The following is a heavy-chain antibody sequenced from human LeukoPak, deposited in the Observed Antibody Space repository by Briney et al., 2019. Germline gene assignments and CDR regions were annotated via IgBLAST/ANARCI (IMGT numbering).Heavy chain of an antibody. Sequence: SQTLSLTCTVSGGSISSGDYYWSWIRQPPGKGLEWIGYIYYSGSTYYDPSLKSRITISVDTSKNQFSLKLSSVTAADTAVYYCARSRFRVSETYSHWFDPWGQGTLVTVSS. D-gene: IGHD3-10*01. V-gene: IGHV4-30-4*01. CDR3: ARSRFRVSETYSHWFDP. J-gene: IGHJ5*02. CDR2: IYYSGST. CDR1: GGSISSGDYY.